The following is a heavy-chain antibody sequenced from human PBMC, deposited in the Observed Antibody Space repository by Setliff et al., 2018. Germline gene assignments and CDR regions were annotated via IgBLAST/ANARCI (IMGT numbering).Heavy chain of an antibody. CDR2: INHSGST. CDR3: ARVVPAAMYFDY. J-gene: IGHJ4*02. CDR1: GGSFSGYY. D-gene: IGHD2-2*01. V-gene: IGHV4-34*01. Sequence: NPSETLSLTCAVYGGSFSGYYWSWIRQPPGKGLEWIGEINHSGSTNYNPSLKSRVTISVDTSENQFSLKLSSVTAADTAVYYCARVVPAAMYFDYWGQGTLVTVS.